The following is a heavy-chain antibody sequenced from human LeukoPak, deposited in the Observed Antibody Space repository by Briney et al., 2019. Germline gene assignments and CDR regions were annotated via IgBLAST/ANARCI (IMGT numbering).Heavy chain of an antibody. CDR2: IYYSGST. V-gene: IGHV4-59*12. CDR1: GGSISSYY. J-gene: IGHJ3*02. D-gene: IGHD5-24*01. Sequence: SETLSLTCTVSGGSISSYYWSWIRQPPGKGLEWIGYIYYSGSTNYNPSLKSRVTISVDTSKNQFSLKLSSVTAADTAVYYCARALDGYPDVLDIWGQGTMVTVSS. CDR3: ARALDGYPDVLDI.